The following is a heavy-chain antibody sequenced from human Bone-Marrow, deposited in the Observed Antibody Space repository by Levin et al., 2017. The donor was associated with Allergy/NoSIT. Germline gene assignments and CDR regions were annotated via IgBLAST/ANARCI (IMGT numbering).Heavy chain of an antibody. V-gene: IGHV4-31*03. Sequence: SETLSLTCTVSGGSISGGGYYWSWIRQHPGKGLEWIGYIYYSGNTYYNPSLKSRVIISLVTSKNQLSLKLTSVTVADTAVYYCARFNGYDFDYWGQGTLVTVSS. D-gene: IGHD5-12*01. CDR3: ARFNGYDFDY. CDR2: IYYSGNT. CDR1: GGSISGGGYY. J-gene: IGHJ4*02.